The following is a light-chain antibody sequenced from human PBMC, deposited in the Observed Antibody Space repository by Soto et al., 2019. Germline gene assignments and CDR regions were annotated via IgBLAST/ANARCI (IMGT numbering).Light chain of an antibody. CDR3: KHYSGSPTG. V-gene: IGKV3-20*01. Sequence: EVVLTQSPGTLSLSPGERATLSCRASQSVNNNYLAWYQQKPGQAPRLLIYGASTRATGIPDRFSGSGSGTDFTLTISRLEPEDFAVYYCKHYSGSPTGFGHGPRLEIK. J-gene: IGKJ5*01. CDR1: QSVNNNY. CDR2: GAS.